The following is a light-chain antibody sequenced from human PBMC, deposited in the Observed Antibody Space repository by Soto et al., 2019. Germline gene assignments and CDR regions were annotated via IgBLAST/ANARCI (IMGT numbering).Light chain of an antibody. V-gene: IGKV1-5*01. Sequence: DVQMTQSPSTLSASVGDRVVITCRASQNINKWLAWYQQKPGKAPKFLIYDASTLETGVPSRFSGSGSGTEFTPTNCSLQPDDFTTFYCQQYNTFPRTFGQGTKLDIK. J-gene: IGKJ1*01. CDR3: QQYNTFPRT. CDR1: QNINKW. CDR2: DAS.